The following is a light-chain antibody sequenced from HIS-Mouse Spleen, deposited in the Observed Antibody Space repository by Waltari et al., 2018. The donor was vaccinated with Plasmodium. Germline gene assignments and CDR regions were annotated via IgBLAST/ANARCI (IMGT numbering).Light chain of an antibody. CDR3: QQYNNWSFT. J-gene: IGKJ3*01. CDR1: QCVSSN. Sequence: IVMTQSPATLSVAAGDRATLSCRASQCVSSNLAWYQQKPGQAPRLLIYGASTRATGIPARFSGSGSGTEFTLTISSLQSEDFAVYYCQQYNNWSFTFGPGTKVDIK. CDR2: GAS. V-gene: IGKV3-15*01.